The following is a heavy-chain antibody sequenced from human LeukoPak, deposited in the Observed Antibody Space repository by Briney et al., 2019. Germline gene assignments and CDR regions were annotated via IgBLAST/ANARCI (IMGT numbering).Heavy chain of an antibody. J-gene: IGHJ4*02. CDR1: GYTFTSYY. CDR2: INPSGGST. V-gene: IGHV1-46*01. Sequence: ASVKVSCKASGYTFTSYYMHWVRQAPEQGLEWMGIINPSGGSTSYAQKFQGRVTMTRDMSTSTVYMELSSLRSEDTAVYYCARSGAAAGIVSFRVDYWGQGTLVTVSS. D-gene: IGHD6-13*01. CDR3: ARSGAAAGIVSFRVDY.